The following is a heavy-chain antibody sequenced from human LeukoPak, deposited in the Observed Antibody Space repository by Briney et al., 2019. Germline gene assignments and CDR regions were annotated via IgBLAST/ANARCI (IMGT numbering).Heavy chain of an antibody. CDR2: ISSNGGST. V-gene: IGHV3-64D*06. J-gene: IGHJ5*02. D-gene: IGHD2-15*01. Sequence: GGSLRLSCSASGFTFSSYAMHWVRRAPGKGLEYVSAISSNGGSTYYADSVKGRFTISRDNSKNTLYLQMSSLRAEDTAVYYWVKGSGGSCYHNWFDPWGQGTLVTVSS. CDR3: VKGSGGSCYHNWFDP. CDR1: GFTFSSYA.